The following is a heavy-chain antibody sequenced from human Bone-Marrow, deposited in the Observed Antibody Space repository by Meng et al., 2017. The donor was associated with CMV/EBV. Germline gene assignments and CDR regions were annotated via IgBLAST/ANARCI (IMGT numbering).Heavy chain of an antibody. D-gene: IGHD3-3*01. V-gene: IGHV4-34*01. CDR1: GGSFSGYY. Sequence: GSLRLSCAVYGGSFSGYYWSWIRQPPGKGLEWIGEINHSGSTNYNPSLKSRVTISVDTSKNQFSLKLSSVTAADTAVYYCARDLRLIWSGSFGDYWGQGTLVTVSS. CDR2: INHSGST. CDR3: ARDLRLIWSGSFGDY. J-gene: IGHJ4*02.